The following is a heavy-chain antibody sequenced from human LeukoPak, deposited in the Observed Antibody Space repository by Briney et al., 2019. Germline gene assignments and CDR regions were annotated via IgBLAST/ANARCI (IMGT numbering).Heavy chain of an antibody. Sequence: GGSLRLSCAASGFTFSSYAIHWVRQAPGKGLEWVAVISYDGSNKYYADSVKGRFTISRDNSKNTLYLQMNSLRAEDTAVYYCARDGDYYDSSGHFDYWGQGTLVTVSS. J-gene: IGHJ4*02. D-gene: IGHD3-22*01. CDR1: GFTFSSYA. CDR2: ISYDGSNK. V-gene: IGHV3-30-3*01. CDR3: ARDGDYYDSSGHFDY.